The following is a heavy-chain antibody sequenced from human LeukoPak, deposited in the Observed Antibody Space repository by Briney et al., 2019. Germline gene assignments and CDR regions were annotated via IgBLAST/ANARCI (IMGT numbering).Heavy chain of an antibody. CDR1: GYTFTGYY. J-gene: IGHJ6*03. Sequence: ASVKVSCKASGYTFTGYYMHWVRQAPGQGLEWMGWINPNSGGTNCAQKFQGRVTMTRDTSISTAYMELSRLRSDDTAVYYCARDLYSGSYPTYYYYYMDVWGKGTTVTISS. V-gene: IGHV1-2*02. CDR2: INPNSGGT. D-gene: IGHD1-26*01. CDR3: ARDLYSGSYPTYYYYYMDV.